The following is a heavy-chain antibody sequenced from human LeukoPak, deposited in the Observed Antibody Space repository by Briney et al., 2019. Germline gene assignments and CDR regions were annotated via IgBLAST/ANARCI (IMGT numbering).Heavy chain of an antibody. CDR2: IYFDGSA. V-gene: IGHV4-39*01. J-gene: IGHJ4*02. CDR1: GGSISSSSYS. CDR3: ARHPVSSKTIDN. D-gene: IGHD6-6*01. Sequence: SETLSLTCIVSGGSISSSSYSWGWIRQPPGKGLEWIGSIYFDGSAYYNPALTNRVIISIDTSRNVFSLKLSPVTAADTAVYYCARHPVSSKTIDNWGQGTLVTVSS.